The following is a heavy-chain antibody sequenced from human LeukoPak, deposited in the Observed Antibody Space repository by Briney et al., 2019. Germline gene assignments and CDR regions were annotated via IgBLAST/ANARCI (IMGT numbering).Heavy chain of an antibody. V-gene: IGHV3-23*01. J-gene: IGHJ6*02. CDR3: AKRDYYDSAYYYYYGMDV. CDR2: ISGSGGST. Sequence: GGSLRLSCAASGFTFSSYAISWVRQAPGKGLERVSAISGSGGSTYYADSVKGRFTISRDNSKNTLYLQMNSLRAEDTAVYYCAKRDYYDSAYYYYYGMDVWGQGTTVTVSS. CDR1: GFTFSSYA. D-gene: IGHD3-22*01.